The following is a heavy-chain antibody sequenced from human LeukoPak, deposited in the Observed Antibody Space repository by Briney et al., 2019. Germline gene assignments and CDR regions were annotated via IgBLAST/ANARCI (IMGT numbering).Heavy chain of an antibody. V-gene: IGHV4-59*01. CDR2: IYYSGST. CDR3: ARDKGFDI. Sequence: SETLSLTFTVAGGSISSYYWRWIRPPPGKGLEWIGYIYYSGSTNYNPSLKSRVTISVDTSKNQFSLKLSSVTAADTAVYYCARDKGFDIWGQGTMVTVSS. J-gene: IGHJ3*02. CDR1: GGSISSYY.